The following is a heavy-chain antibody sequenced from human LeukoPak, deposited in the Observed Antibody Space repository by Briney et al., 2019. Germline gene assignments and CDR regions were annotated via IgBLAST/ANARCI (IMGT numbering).Heavy chain of an antibody. V-gene: IGHV1-2*02. J-gene: IGHJ5*02. D-gene: IGHD4-11*01. Sequence: ASVKVSFKSSGYTFTGYYMHWVRQAPGQGLEWMEWINPNSGGTNYAQKFQGRVTMTRDTSISTAYMELSRLRSDDTAVYYCARAYSNAWFDPWGQGTLGTVSS. CDR3: ARAYSNAWFDP. CDR2: INPNSGGT. CDR1: GYTFTGYY.